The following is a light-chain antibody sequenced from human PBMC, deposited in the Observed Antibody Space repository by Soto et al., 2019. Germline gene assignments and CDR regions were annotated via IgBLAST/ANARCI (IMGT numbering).Light chain of an antibody. CDR3: SSYTSSAPLYV. CDR2: DVN. V-gene: IGLV2-14*03. J-gene: IGLJ1*01. CDR1: STDVDGYDY. Sequence: SALTQPASVSGSPGQSITISCTGASTDVDGYDYVSWYQQHPGQAPKLMIYDVNNRPSGVSYRFSGSKSGDTASLTISGLHAEDDADYYCSSYTSSAPLYVFGTGTKVTVL.